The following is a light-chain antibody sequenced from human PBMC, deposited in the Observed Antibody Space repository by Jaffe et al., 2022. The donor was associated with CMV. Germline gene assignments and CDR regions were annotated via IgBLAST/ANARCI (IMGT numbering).Light chain of an antibody. CDR3: AAWDDSLKGSV. V-gene: IGLV1-44*01. Sequence: QSVLTQPPSASGTPGQRVTISCSGSSSNIGRNPVNWYQQLPGTPPKLLIYTNNQRPSGVPDRFSGSKSGTSASLAISGLQSEDEADYYCAAWDDSLKGSVFGGGTKLTVL. J-gene: IGLJ3*02. CDR2: TNN. CDR1: SSNIGRNP.